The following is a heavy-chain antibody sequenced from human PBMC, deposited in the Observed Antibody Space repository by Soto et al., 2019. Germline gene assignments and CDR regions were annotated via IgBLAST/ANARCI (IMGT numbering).Heavy chain of an antibody. D-gene: IGHD2-2*01. CDR3: AKGVNIVVVPAASHGMDV. V-gene: IGHV3-23*01. CDR1: GFTFSSYA. CDR2: ISGSGGST. J-gene: IGHJ6*02. Sequence: GGSLRLSXAASGFTFSSYAMSWVRQAPGKGLEWVSAISGSGGSTYYADSVKGRFTTSRDNSKNTLYLQMNSLRAEDTAVYYCAKGVNIVVVPAASHGMDVWGQGTTVTVSS.